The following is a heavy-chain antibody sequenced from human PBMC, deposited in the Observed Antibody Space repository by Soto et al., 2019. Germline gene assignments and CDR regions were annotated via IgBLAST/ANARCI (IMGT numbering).Heavy chain of an antibody. V-gene: IGHV4-4*02. CDR1: GGSISSSNW. CDR3: ARDRYYDSSGYLDY. J-gene: IGHJ4*02. D-gene: IGHD3-22*01. CDR2: IYHTGST. Sequence: SETLSLTCAVSGGSISSSNWWSWVRQPPGKGLKWIGEIYHTGSTNYNPSLKSRVTMSVDTSKNKFSLKLSSVTAADTAVYYCARDRYYDSSGYLDYWGQGTLVTVSS.